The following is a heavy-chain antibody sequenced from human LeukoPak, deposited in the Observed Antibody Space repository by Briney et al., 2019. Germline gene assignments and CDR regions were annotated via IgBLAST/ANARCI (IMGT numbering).Heavy chain of an antibody. CDR1: GYTFTSYT. V-gene: IGHV1-3*03. CDR2: INAGNGNT. D-gene: IGHD3-3*01. CDR3: ARARYETRIWPKSRYDYYHYMDV. Sequence: ASVKVSCKASGYTFTSYTIHWVRQAPGQRLEWMGWINAGNGNTKYSQEFQDRVTITRDTSASTAYMELSSLRSEDMAVYYCARARYETRIWPKSRYDYYHYMDVWGRGTTVTVSS. J-gene: IGHJ6*03.